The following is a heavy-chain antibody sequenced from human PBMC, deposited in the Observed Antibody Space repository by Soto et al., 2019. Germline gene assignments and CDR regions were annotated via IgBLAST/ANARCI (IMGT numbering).Heavy chain of an antibody. CDR1: GGPFSGYY. D-gene: IGHD2-15*01. V-gene: IGHV4-34*01. CDR3: ARGGISGGSCLDLDY. J-gene: IGHJ4*02. Sequence: SETLSLTCAVYGGPFSGYYWSWIRQPPGKGLEWIGEINHSGSTNYNPSLKSRVTISVDTSKNQFSLKLSSVTAADTAVYYCARGGISGGSCLDLDYWGQGTLVTVSS. CDR2: INHSGST.